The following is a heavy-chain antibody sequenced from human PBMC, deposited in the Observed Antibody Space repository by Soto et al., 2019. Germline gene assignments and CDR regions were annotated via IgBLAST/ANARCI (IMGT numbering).Heavy chain of an antibody. V-gene: IGHV3-7*01. Sequence: GXSLRLSFAGSGFRFSNSWMRWIRQAPGKGLEWVAHINQAGSQKYYVDSAKGRFTISRDNAKTSLYLQMNNLRAEDTAVYYCASWADAVDEDQFQHCGQGTLVTVS. D-gene: IGHD2-2*01. J-gene: IGHJ1*01. CDR1: GFRFSNSW. CDR2: INQAGSQK. CDR3: ASWADAVDEDQFQH.